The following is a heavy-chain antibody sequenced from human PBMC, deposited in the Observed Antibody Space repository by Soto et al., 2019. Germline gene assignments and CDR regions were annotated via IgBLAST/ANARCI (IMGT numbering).Heavy chain of an antibody. CDR3: ARGDYYGSGSYRAENWFDP. CDR1: GGSFSGYY. D-gene: IGHD3-10*01. CDR2: INHSGST. V-gene: IGHV4-34*01. J-gene: IGHJ5*02. Sequence: PSETLSLTCAVYGGSFSGYYWSWIRQPPGKXLEWIGEINHSGSTNYNPSLKSRVTISVDTSKNQFSLKLSSVTAADTAVYYCARGDYYGSGSYRAENWFDPWGQGTLVTVSS.